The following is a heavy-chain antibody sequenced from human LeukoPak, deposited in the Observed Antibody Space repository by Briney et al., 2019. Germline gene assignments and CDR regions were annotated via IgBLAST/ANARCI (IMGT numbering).Heavy chain of an antibody. J-gene: IGHJ4*02. CDR1: GYTFAGYY. D-gene: IGHD4-11*01. CDR2: INPNSGGT. CDR3: ARHSDSAGFAR. V-gene: IGHV1-2*06. Sequence: ASVKVSCKASGYTFAGYYLHWVRQAPGQGLEWMGRINPNSGGTNYAPKFQDRVAMTRDTSKSTAYMELSRLRSDDTAVYYCARHSDSAGFARWGQGSLVIVSS.